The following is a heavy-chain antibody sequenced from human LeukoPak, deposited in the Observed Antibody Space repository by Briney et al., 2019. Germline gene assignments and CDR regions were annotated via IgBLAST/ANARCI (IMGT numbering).Heavy chain of an antibody. D-gene: IGHD3-3*01. CDR3: AKAFWSGYYTGIDAFDI. V-gene: IGHV3-74*01. J-gene: IGHJ3*02. Sequence: GGSLRLSCAASGFTFSSYWMHWVRQAPGKGLVWVSRINSDGSSTSYADSVKGRFTISRDNAKNTLYLQMNSLRAEDTAVYYCAKAFWSGYYTGIDAFDIWGQGTMVTVSS. CDR2: INSDGSST. CDR1: GFTFSSYW.